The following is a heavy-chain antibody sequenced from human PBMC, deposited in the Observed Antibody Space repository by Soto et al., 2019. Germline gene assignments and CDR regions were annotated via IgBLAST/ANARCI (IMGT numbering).Heavy chain of an antibody. J-gene: IGHJ6*02. V-gene: IGHV3-9*01. CDR1: GLTFDDYA. CDR3: AKGQYQLLLSYGMDV. D-gene: IGHD2-2*01. CDR2: ISWNSGSI. Sequence: EVQLMESGGGLVQPGRSLRLSCAASGLTFDDYAMHWVRQAPGKGLEWVSGISWNSGSIGYADSVKGRFTISRDNAKNSLYLQMNSLRAEDTALYYCAKGQYQLLLSYGMDVWGQGTTVTVSS.